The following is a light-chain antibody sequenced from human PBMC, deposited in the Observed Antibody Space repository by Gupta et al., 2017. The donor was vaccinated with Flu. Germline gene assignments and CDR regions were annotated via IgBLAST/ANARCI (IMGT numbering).Light chain of an antibody. CDR1: QGIDRW. CDR2: VAS. Sequence: PSSVSASVGDRVTITCRASQGIDRWLAWYQHKPGKAPKLLISVASSLQSGVPSRFNGSGSGTDFTLTISSLQPEDFATYYCQQGKNFPRTFGQGTKVEIK. V-gene: IGKV1-12*01. CDR3: QQGKNFPRT. J-gene: IGKJ1*01.